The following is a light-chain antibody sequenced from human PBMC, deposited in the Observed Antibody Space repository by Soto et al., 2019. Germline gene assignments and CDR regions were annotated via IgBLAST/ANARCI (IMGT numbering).Light chain of an antibody. V-gene: IGLV1-44*01. CDR3: AVWDDSLNGVV. Sequence: QSVLTQPPSASGTPGQRVTISCSGSSSNIGSKAVNWFQQLPGTAPKLLIYSSYQRPSGVPDRFSGSKSGTSASLAISGLQSEDEADYYCAVWDDSLNGVVFGGGTQLTVL. J-gene: IGLJ7*01. CDR1: SSNIGSKA. CDR2: SSY.